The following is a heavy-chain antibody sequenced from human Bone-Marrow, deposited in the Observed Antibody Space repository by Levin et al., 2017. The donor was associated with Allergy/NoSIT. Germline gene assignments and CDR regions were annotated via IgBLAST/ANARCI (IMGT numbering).Heavy chain of an antibody. J-gene: IGHJ6*02. CDR3: AKAPRPYLIRGDGMDV. Sequence: GGSLRLSCAASGFTLSSSAMGWVRQAPGKGLEWVSAIDGSGRGTVYADSVKGRFTISRDNSKNTLYLQMNSLTVEDTALYYCAKAPRPYLIRGDGMDVWGRGTTVTVSS. D-gene: IGHD5-12*01. V-gene: IGHV3-23*01. CDR2: IDGSGRGT. CDR1: GFTLSSSA.